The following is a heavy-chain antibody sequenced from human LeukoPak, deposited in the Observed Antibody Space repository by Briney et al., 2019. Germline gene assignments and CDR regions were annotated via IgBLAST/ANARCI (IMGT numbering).Heavy chain of an antibody. Sequence: GGSLRLSCTASGFTFGDYAMSWFRQAPGKGLEWVGFVRSKAYGGTTEYAASVKGRFTISRDDSKSMAYLQMNSLKTEDTAVYYCTRDEGPYYDILTGYPQGFDPWGQGTLVTVSS. CDR1: GFTFGDYA. J-gene: IGHJ5*02. D-gene: IGHD3-9*01. CDR3: TRDEGPYYDILTGYPQGFDP. CDR2: VRSKAYGGTT. V-gene: IGHV3-49*03.